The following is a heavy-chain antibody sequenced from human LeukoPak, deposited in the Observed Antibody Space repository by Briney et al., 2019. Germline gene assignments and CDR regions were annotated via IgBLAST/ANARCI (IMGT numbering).Heavy chain of an antibody. CDR3: ARQGFCSSTSCYAVDWFDP. Sequence: SETLSLTCTVSGGSISSTSYYWGWIRQPPGKGLEWIGSIYYSGSTYYNPSLKSRATISVDTSKNQFSLNLSSVTAADTAVYYCARQGFCSSTSCYAVDWFDPWGQGTLVPVSS. V-gene: IGHV4-39*01. D-gene: IGHD2-2*01. CDR1: GGSISSTSYY. CDR2: IYYSGST. J-gene: IGHJ5*02.